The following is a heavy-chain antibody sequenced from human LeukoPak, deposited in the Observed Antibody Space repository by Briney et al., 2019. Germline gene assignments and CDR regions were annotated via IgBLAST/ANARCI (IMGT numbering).Heavy chain of an antibody. Sequence: PGGSLRLSCAASGFIFSTYGMHWVRQAQGKGLEWVAFIRYEGSNKYYVDSVKGRFTISRDKSKNTLYLQMNSLRAEDTAVYYCAKDRANFGVAYFEYWGQGTLVNVSS. CDR1: GFIFSTYG. V-gene: IGHV3-30*02. D-gene: IGHD3-3*01. CDR2: IRYEGSNK. J-gene: IGHJ4*02. CDR3: AKDRANFGVAYFEY.